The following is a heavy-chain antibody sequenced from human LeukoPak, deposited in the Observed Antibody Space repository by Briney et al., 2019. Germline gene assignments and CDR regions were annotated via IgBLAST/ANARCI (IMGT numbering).Heavy chain of an antibody. CDR3: AKGLKYYYDSSGYQIDAFDI. Sequence: GGSLRLSCAASGFTFDDYAMHWVRQAPGKGLEWVSGISWNSGSIGYADSVKGRFTISRDNAKNSLYLQMNSLRAEDMALYYCAKGLKYYYDSSGYQIDAFDIWGQGTMVTVSP. V-gene: IGHV3-9*03. CDR2: ISWNSGSI. CDR1: GFTFDDYA. D-gene: IGHD3-22*01. J-gene: IGHJ3*02.